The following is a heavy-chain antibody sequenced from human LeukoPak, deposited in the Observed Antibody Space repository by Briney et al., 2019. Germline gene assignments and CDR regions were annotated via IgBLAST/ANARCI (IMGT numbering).Heavy chain of an antibody. J-gene: IGHJ6*02. CDR2: VSYDGTNK. CDR1: GFTFSSYA. D-gene: IGHD3-10*01. CDR3: ARDPNYYGSAFMDV. Sequence: PGGSLRLSCTASGFTFSSYAMHWVRRAPGKGLESVAFVSYDGTNKYYADSVKGRFTISRDNSKNTLFLQMNSLRAGDTAVYYCARDPNYYGSAFMDVWGQGTTVTVFS. V-gene: IGHV3-30*01.